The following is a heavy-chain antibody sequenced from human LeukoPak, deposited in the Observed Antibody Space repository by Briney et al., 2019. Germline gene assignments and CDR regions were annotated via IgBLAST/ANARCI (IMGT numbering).Heavy chain of an antibody. CDR3: ARDREYNWNPNDADYFDY. V-gene: IGHV3-30*14. D-gene: IGHD1-20*01. CDR1: GFTFKNYA. Sequence: PGGSLRLSCAASGFTFKNYAMFWVRQAPGEGLEWVAFISYDGTVQYYADSVKGRFTISRDNSKNTLYLQMNSLRAEDTAVYYCARDREYNWNPNDADYFDYWGQGTLVTVSS. CDR2: ISYDGTVQ. J-gene: IGHJ4*02.